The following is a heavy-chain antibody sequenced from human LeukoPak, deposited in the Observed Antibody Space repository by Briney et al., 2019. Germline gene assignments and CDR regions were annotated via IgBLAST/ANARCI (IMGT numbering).Heavy chain of an antibody. J-gene: IGHJ6*02. Sequence: GESLKIPCKRSGYRFTCYWIDWVRQVPGRGLELMGIIYPDDSDTRYSRSFQGQVTILGDKCIRTAYLPSNSLKSSDSAMYYSARRGPDNGQGQAYYYYYGMDVWGQGTTVTVSS. CDR2: IYPDDSDT. D-gene: IGHD4-17*01. V-gene: IGHV5-51*01. CDR1: GYRFTCYW. CDR3: ARRGPDNGQGQAYYYYYGMDV.